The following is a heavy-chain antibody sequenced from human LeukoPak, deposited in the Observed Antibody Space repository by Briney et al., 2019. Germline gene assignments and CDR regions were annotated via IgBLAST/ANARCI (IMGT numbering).Heavy chain of an antibody. CDR3: ASMRSYWYFDL. Sequence: SETLSLTCAVYGGSFSGYYWSWIRQPPGKGLERIGEINHSGSTNYNPSLKSRVTISVDTSKNQFSLKLSSVTAADTAVDYCASMRSYWYFDLWGRGTLVTVSS. CDR1: GGSFSGYY. J-gene: IGHJ2*01. V-gene: IGHV4-34*01. D-gene: IGHD2-2*01. CDR2: INHSGST.